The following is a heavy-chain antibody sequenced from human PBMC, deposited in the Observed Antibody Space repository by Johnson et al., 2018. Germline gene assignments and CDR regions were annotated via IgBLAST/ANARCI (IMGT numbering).Heavy chain of an antibody. D-gene: IGHD3-22*01. V-gene: IGHV3-30*18. J-gene: IGHJ6*03. CDR2: ISYDGSNK. Sequence: VQLVESGGGVVQPGRSLRLSCAASGFTFSSYGRHWVRQAPGKGLEWVAVISYDGSNKYYADSVKGRFTISRDNSKNTLYLQMNSLRAEDTAVYYFAKDQYYYDSSGYYTGNMDVWGKGTTVTVSS. CDR3: AKDQYYYDSSGYYTGNMDV. CDR1: GFTFSSYG.